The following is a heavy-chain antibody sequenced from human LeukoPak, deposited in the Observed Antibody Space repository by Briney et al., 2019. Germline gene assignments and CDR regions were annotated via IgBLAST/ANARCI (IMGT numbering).Heavy chain of an antibody. Sequence: SETLSLTCAVYGGSFSGYYWSWIRQPPGKGREWIGEINHSGSTNYNPSLKSRVTISVDTSNNQFSLKLSSVTAADTAVQYCARDQGVRGRRGYYYYYGMDVWGQGTTVTVSS. V-gene: IGHV4-34*01. CDR1: GGSFSGYY. CDR2: INHSGST. J-gene: IGHJ6*02. D-gene: IGHD3-10*01. CDR3: ARDQGVRGRRGYYYYYGMDV.